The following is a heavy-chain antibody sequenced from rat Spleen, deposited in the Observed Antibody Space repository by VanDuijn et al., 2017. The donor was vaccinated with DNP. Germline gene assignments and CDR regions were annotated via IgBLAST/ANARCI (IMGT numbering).Heavy chain of an antibody. V-gene: IGHV5-25*01. J-gene: IGHJ3*01. CDR2: ISPSGGST. Sequence: EVQLVESGGDLVQPGRSMKLSCAASGFTFSDYGMAWVLQAPKKGLEWVAAISPSGGSTYYRDSVKGRFTVSRDNTKSSLYLQMDSLRSEDMATYYCARPHGYNNGGFAYWGQGTLVTVSS. CDR3: ARPHGYNNGGFAY. D-gene: IGHD1-4*01. CDR1: GFTFSDYG.